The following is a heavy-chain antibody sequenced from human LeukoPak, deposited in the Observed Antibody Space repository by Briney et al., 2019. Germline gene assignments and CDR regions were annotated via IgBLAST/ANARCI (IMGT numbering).Heavy chain of an antibody. CDR1: GGSFGGYY. Sequence: SETLSLTCAVYGGSFGGYYWSWIRQPPGKGLEWIGEINHSGSTNYNPSLKSRVTISVDTSKNQFSLKLSSVTATDTAVYYCASTAAAGPPGDYWGQGTLVTVSS. CDR3: ASTAAAGPPGDY. CDR2: INHSGST. V-gene: IGHV4-34*01. D-gene: IGHD6-13*01. J-gene: IGHJ4*02.